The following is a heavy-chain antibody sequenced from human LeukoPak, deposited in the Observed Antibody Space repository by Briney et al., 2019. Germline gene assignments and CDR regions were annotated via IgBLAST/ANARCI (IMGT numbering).Heavy chain of an antibody. Sequence: ASVKVSCKASGYTFTSYYMHWVRQAPGQGLEWMGIINPSGGSTSYAQKFQGRVTMTRDTSTSTVYMELSSLRSEDTAVYYCARDPSSGYYYSPSDYWGQGTLVTVSS. CDR3: ARDPSSGYYYSPSDY. J-gene: IGHJ4*02. CDR1: GYTFTSYY. V-gene: IGHV1-46*01. CDR2: INPSGGST. D-gene: IGHD3-22*01.